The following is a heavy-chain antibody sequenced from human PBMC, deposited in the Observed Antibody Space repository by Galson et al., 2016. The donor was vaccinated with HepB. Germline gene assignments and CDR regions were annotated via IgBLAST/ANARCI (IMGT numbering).Heavy chain of an antibody. V-gene: IGHV4-39*01. D-gene: IGHD2-15*01. CDR2: VYSSGTT. CDR1: GGSVTSGEHY. J-gene: IGHJ3*02. Sequence: CSVSGGSVTSGEHYWDWIRQSPGEGLECIASVYSSGTTYYNPSFRNRVTISLDTSKNQFSLAVTSVTATDTAVYFCARHDMSSRAFDIWGQGTMVTVSP. CDR3: ARHDMSSRAFDI.